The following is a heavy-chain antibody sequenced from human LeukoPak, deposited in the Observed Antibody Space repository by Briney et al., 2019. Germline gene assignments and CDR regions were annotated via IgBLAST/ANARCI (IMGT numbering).Heavy chain of an antibody. Sequence: GGSLRLSCAASGFTFSSYWMHWVRQVPGKGLVWVSRINSDGSSTSNADSVKGRFTISRDNAKNTLYLQMNSLRAEDTAVYYCTRGVVGYSSGWYGPRGDYWGQGTLVTVSS. CDR1: GFTFSSYW. J-gene: IGHJ4*02. CDR2: INSDGSST. CDR3: TRGVVGYSSGWYGPRGDY. D-gene: IGHD6-19*01. V-gene: IGHV3-74*01.